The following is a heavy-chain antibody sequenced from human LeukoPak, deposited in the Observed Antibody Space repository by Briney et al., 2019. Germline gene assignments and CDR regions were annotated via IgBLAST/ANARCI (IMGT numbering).Heavy chain of an antibody. CDR1: GFTFSSYW. V-gene: IGHV3-7*04. J-gene: IGHJ4*02. Sequence: PGRSLRLSCAASGFTFSSYWMSWVRQAPGKGLEWVANIKQDGSEKYYVDSVKGRFTISRDNAKNSLYLQMNSLRAEDTAVYYCARIAAAGTMPFYYWGQGTLVTVSS. CDR2: IKQDGSEK. CDR3: ARIAAAGTMPFYY. D-gene: IGHD6-13*01.